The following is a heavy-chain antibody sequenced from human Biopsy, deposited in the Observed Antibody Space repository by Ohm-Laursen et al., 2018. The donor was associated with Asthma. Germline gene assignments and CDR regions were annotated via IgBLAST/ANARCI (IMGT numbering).Heavy chain of an antibody. Sequence: SLRLSCAAFGFVFSQCGMHWVRQAPGKGLEWVAVISFDGSNKDYADSVKGRFTISRDNSKNTLHLEMNSLRVEDTAVYYCPKDVFPGWELRRGPDYWGQGTLVTVSS. CDR3: PKDVFPGWELRRGPDY. CDR2: ISFDGSNK. V-gene: IGHV3-30*18. J-gene: IGHJ4*02. D-gene: IGHD1-26*01. CDR1: GFVFSQCG.